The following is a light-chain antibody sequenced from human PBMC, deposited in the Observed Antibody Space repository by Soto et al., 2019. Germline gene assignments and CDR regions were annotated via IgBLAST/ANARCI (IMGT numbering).Light chain of an antibody. CDR3: QQRSSWSWT. J-gene: IGKJ1*01. CDR2: FGS. Sequence: EIVLPQSPATLSLSPGDRATLSCRASHSVGSLLAWYRQKPGQAPRLLIYFGSNRAAGTPPRFSGSGSGTEFTLTIDSLQPEDFAPFYCQQRSSWSWTFSQGTRVVVK. V-gene: IGKV3-11*01. CDR1: HSVGSL.